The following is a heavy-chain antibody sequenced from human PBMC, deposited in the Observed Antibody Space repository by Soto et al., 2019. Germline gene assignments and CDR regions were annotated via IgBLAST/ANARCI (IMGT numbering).Heavy chain of an antibody. CDR3: ATYGSGSYRPTTFDY. V-gene: IGHV4-31*03. D-gene: IGHD3-10*01. Sequence: QVQLQESGPGLVKPSQTLSLICTVSGGSISSGGYYWSWIRKHPGKGLEWIGYIYYSGSTYYNPSLKSRVTISVDTSKNQFSLKLSSVTAADTAVYYCATYGSGSYRPTTFDYWGQGTLVTVSS. CDR2: IYYSGST. CDR1: GGSISSGGYY. J-gene: IGHJ4*02.